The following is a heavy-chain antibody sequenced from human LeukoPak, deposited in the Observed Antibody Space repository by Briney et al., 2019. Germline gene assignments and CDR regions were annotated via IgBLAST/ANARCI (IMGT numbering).Heavy chain of an antibody. Sequence: GGSLRLSCAASGFTFDDYAMHWVRQAPGKGLEWVSGISWNSGSIGYADSVKGRFTISRDNAKNSLYLQMNSLRAEDTALYYCAKSDSTYYYDSSGYCFDYWGQGTLVTVSS. V-gene: IGHV3-9*01. CDR3: AKSDSTYYYDSSGYCFDY. D-gene: IGHD3-22*01. CDR1: GFTFDDYA. J-gene: IGHJ4*02. CDR2: ISWNSGSI.